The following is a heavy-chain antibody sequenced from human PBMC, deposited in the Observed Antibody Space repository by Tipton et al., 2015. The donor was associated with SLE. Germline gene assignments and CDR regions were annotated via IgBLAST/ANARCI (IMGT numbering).Heavy chain of an antibody. V-gene: IGHV3-23*01. CDR1: GFTFSSYA. CDR3: AKDRQQLFYYFDY. J-gene: IGHJ4*02. CDR2: ISGGGGGA. Sequence: SLRLSCAASGFTFSSYAMSWVRQAPGKGLEWVSGISGGGGGAYYADSVKGRFTISRDNSKNTLYLQMNSLRAEDTAVYYCAKDRQQLFYYFDYWGQGTLVTVSS. D-gene: IGHD6-13*01.